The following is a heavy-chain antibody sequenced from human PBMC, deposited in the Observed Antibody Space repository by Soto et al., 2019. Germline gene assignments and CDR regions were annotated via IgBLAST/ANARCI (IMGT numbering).Heavy chain of an antibody. Sequence: SETLSLTCTVSGGSISSGVYYWSWFRQPPGKGLEWIGYIYYSGSTYYNPSLKSRVTISVDTCNNQFSLKLSSVTAADTAVYYCARWPQLEPRFDYWGQGTLVTVSS. V-gene: IGHV4-31*03. D-gene: IGHD1-1*01. CDR2: IYYSGST. CDR3: ARWPQLEPRFDY. J-gene: IGHJ4*02. CDR1: GGSISSGVYY.